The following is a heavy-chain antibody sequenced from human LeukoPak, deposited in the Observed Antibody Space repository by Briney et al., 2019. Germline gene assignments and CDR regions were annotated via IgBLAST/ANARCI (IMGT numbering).Heavy chain of an antibody. J-gene: IGHJ3*01. CDR1: GFTFTTYA. CDR3: AKALALAGTGGGFDA. V-gene: IGHV3-23*01. D-gene: IGHD6-19*01. Sequence: GGSLRLSCAASGFTFTTYAINWVRQAPGKGLEWVSGISGDGDKAYYADSVNGRFTISRDNSRNTVSLHMSSLRAEDTALYYCAKALALAGTGGGFDAWGQGTRVAVSS. CDR2: ISGDGDKA.